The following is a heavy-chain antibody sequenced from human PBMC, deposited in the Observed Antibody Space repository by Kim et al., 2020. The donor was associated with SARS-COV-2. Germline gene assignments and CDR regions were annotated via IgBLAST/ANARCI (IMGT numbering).Heavy chain of an antibody. CDR1: GGSFSGYY. D-gene: IGHD5-12*01. Sequence: SETLSLTCAVYGGSFSGYYWSWIRQPPGKGLEWIGEINHSGSTNYNPSLKSRVTISVDTSKNQFSLKLSSVTAADTAVYYCARGRWLQLPNYWGQGTLVTVSS. V-gene: IGHV4-34*01. CDR2: INHSGST. CDR3: ARGRWLQLPNY. J-gene: IGHJ4*02.